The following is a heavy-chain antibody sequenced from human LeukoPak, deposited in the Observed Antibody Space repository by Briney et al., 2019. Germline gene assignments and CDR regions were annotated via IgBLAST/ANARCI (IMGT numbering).Heavy chain of an antibody. CDR3: ASDSSGYSDYAFDI. Sequence: AGGSLRLSCAASGFTFSSYAMSWVRQAPGKGLEWVSAISGSGGSTYYADSVKGRFTISRDNSKNTLYLQMNSLRAEDTAVYYCASDSSGYSDYAFDIWGQGTMVTVSS. J-gene: IGHJ3*02. CDR1: GFTFSSYA. D-gene: IGHD6-13*01. CDR2: ISGSGGST. V-gene: IGHV3-23*01.